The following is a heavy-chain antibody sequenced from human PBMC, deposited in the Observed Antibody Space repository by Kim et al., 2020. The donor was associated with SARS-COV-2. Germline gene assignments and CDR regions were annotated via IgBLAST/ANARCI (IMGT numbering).Heavy chain of an antibody. CDR3: TRDTLRDTIAAAYYFDY. V-gene: IGHV3-49*02. J-gene: IGHJ4*02. D-gene: IGHD6-13*01. Sequence: VKGRFTISRDDSKSIAYLQMNSLKTEDTAVYYCTRDTLRDTIAAAYYFDYWGQGTLVTVSS.